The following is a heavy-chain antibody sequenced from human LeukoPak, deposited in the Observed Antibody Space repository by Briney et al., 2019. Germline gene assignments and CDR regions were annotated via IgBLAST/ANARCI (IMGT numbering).Heavy chain of an antibody. J-gene: IGHJ3*02. D-gene: IGHD4-23*01. CDR2: IYSGGRT. CDR3: AGGGRRWLFDDDAFDI. V-gene: IGHV3-53*01. Sequence: PGGSLRLSCAASGFTFSSNYMSWVRQAPGKGLEWVSVIYSGGRTYYADSVKGRFTISRDNSKNTLYLQMNSLRAEETAVYYCAGGGRRWLFDDDAFDIWGQGTVVTVSS. CDR1: GFTFSSNY.